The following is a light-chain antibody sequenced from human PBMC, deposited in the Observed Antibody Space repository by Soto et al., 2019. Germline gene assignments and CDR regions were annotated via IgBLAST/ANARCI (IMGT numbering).Light chain of an antibody. CDR1: QDISNY. CDR3: QQYDNFPLFT. Sequence: DIQMTQSPSSLSASVGDRVTITCQASQDISNYLNWYQQKPGKAPKLLIYDASNLETGVPSRFSGSGSWTDFTFTISSLQPEDIATYYCQQYDNFPLFTFGPGTKVDIK. J-gene: IGKJ3*01. CDR2: DAS. V-gene: IGKV1-33*01.